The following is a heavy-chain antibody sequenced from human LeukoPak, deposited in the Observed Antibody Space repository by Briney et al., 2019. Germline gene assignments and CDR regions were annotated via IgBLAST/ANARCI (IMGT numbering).Heavy chain of an antibody. CDR3: ARDKAYGAGGMDV. D-gene: IGHD4-17*01. CDR2: ISSSSSYI. J-gene: IGHJ6*04. CDR1: GFTFSSYS. V-gene: IGHV3-21*01. Sequence: GGSFRLSCAASGFTFSSYSMNWVRQAPGKGLEWVSSISSSSSYIYYADSVKGRFTISRDNAKNSLYLQMNSLRAEDTAVYYCARDKAYGAGGMDVWGKGTTVTVSS.